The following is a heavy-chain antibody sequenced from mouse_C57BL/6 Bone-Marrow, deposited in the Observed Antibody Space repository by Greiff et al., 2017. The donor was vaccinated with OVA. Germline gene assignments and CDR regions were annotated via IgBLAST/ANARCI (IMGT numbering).Heavy chain of an antibody. CDR1: GFTFSSYA. V-gene: IGHV5-4*01. CDR2: ISDGGSYT. J-gene: IGHJ3*01. D-gene: IGHD2-2*01. CDR3: ARDRATMVTTPLAY. Sequence: EVQGVESGGGLVKPGGSLKLSCAASGFTFSSYAMSWVRQTPEKRLEWVATISDGGSYTYYPDNVKGRFTISRDNAKNNLYLQMSHLKSVDTAMYYCARDRATMVTTPLAYWGQGTLVTVSA.